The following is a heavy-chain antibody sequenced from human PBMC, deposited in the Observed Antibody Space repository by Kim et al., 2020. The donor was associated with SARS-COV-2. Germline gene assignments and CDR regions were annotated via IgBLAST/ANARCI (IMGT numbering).Heavy chain of an antibody. V-gene: IGHV4-39*07. D-gene: IGHD3-9*01. CDR2: IYYSGTT. CDR1: GASIRSSSYF. CDR3: ARDSALRSFDWLL. J-gene: IGHJ4*02. Sequence: SETLSLTCNVSGASIRSSSYFWGWIRQPPGKGLEWIGSIYYSGTTYYNPSLKSRVTISLGTSKNQFSLKLTSVTAADTAVYYCARDSALRSFDWLLWGQGTLVTVSS.